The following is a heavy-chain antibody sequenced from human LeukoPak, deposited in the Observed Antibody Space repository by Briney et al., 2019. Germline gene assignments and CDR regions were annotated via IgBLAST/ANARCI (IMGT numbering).Heavy chain of an antibody. CDR2: IISISSHI. Sequence: PGGSLRLSCAASGFTVSGNYMNWVRQAPGKGLEWVASIISISSHIYYADSVKGRFTISRDNAKNSLYLQMNSLRAEDTAVYYCARTRAPSNGRVLYYMDVWGKGTTVTVSS. CDR3: ARTRAPSNGRVLYYMDV. D-gene: IGHD2-2*01. J-gene: IGHJ6*03. CDR1: GFTVSGNY. V-gene: IGHV3-21*01.